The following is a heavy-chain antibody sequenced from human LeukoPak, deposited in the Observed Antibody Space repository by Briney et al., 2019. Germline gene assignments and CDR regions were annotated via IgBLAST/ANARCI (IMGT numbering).Heavy chain of an antibody. Sequence: ASVKVSCKASGYTFTGYYMQWVRQAPGQGLEWMGRINPNSGGTDYAQNFQGRVTMTRDTSISTVYMELSSLKSNDTAVYYCARQGSLGTWFDPWGQGTLVTVSS. V-gene: IGHV1-2*06. CDR1: GYTFTGYY. J-gene: IGHJ5*02. CDR3: ARQGSLGTWFDP. CDR2: INPNSGGT. D-gene: IGHD7-27*01.